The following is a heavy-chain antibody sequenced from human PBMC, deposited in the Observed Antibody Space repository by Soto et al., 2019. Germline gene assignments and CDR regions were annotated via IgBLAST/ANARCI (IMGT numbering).Heavy chain of an antibody. J-gene: IGHJ6*03. CDR3: ARHAYCSSTSCYQQGGYYYYYMDV. CDR2: IYPGDSDT. V-gene: IGHV5-51*01. D-gene: IGHD2-2*01. Sequence: PGESLKISCKGSGYSFTSYWIGWVRQMPGKGLEWMGIIYPGDSDTRYSPSFQGQVTISADKSISTAYLQWSSLKASDTAMCYCARHAYCSSTSCYQQGGYYYYYMDVWGKGTTVTVSS. CDR1: GYSFTSYW.